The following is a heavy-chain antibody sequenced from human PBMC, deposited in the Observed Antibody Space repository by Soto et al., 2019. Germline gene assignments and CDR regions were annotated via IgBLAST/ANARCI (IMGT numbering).Heavy chain of an antibody. CDR1: GFTFSKAW. J-gene: IGHJ6*02. V-gene: IGHV3-15*01. CDR3: TTLSYLYYDGMDV. D-gene: IGHD2-2*01. CDR2: IKSKVDGGTA. Sequence: GGPLRLSCEASGFTFSKAWMNWVRQGPGKGQEWLGRIKSKVDGGTADYGAATKGRFSISRDDLKNMLYLQMNSLKPDDTAVYYCTTLSYLYYDGMDVWGQGTTVTVSS.